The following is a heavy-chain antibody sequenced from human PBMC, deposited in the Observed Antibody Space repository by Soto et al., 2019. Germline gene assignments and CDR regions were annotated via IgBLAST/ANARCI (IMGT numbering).Heavy chain of an antibody. Sequence: SVGSLRLSCAASGFTFSSYAMHWVRQAPGKGLEWVAVISYDGSNKYYADSVKGRFTISRDNSKNTLYLQMNSLRAEDTAVYYCARDSGFHYFDYWGQGTLVTV. CDR2: ISYDGSNK. D-gene: IGHD1-26*01. CDR1: GFTFSSYA. CDR3: ARDSGFHYFDY. J-gene: IGHJ4*02. V-gene: IGHV3-30-3*01.